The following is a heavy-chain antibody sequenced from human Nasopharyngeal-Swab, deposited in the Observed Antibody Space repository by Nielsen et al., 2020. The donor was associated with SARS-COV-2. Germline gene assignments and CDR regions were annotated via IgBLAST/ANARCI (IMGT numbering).Heavy chain of an antibody. CDR2: INPSGGST. D-gene: IGHD1-26*01. CDR3: ARDLVDPGAFDI. V-gene: IGHV1-46*01. Sequence: ASVKVSCKASGYTFTGYYMQWVRQAPGQGLEWMGIINPSGGSTSYAQKFQGRVTMTRDTSTSTVYMELSSLRSEDTAVYYCARDLVDPGAFDIWGQGTMVTVSS. CDR1: GYTFTGYY. J-gene: IGHJ3*02.